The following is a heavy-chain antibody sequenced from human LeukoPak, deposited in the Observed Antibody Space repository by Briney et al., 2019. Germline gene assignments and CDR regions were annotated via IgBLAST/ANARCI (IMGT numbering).Heavy chain of an antibody. CDR3: ARRATIGETGYLDF. CDR1: GGSFSRYY. J-gene: IGHJ4*03. CDR2: IDHRGDT. Sequence: PSETLSLTCTVYGGSFSRYYWSWIRQSPGQGLEWIAEIDHRGDTNYNPSVKSRVTISVDTSKNQFSLKVRSLSAADTALYYCARRATIGETGYLDFWGQGTLVTVSS. V-gene: IGHV4-34*01. D-gene: IGHD2-21*01.